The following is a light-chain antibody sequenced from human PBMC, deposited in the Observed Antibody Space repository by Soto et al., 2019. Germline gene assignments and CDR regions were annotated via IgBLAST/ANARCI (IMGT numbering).Light chain of an antibody. CDR3: LQYSRSPPRT. V-gene: IGKV3-20*01. CDR2: GTS. CDR1: QSVTSSY. J-gene: IGKJ4*01. Sequence: EIVLTQSPGTLSLSPGERATLSCRASQSVTSSYLAWYQRKPGQAPRLLIYGTSSRAAGIPDRFSGSGSGTTFTLTISRLEPEDFAVYYCLQYSRSPPRTFGGGTKVEIK.